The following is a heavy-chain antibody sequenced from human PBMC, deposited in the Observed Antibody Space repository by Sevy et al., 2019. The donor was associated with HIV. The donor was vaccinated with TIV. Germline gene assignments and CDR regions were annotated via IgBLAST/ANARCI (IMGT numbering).Heavy chain of an antibody. CDR1: GFTFSDHY. CDR3: ATHAGIAAAGRVFDY. J-gene: IGHJ4*02. CDR2: IRNKADSYTT. Sequence: GGSLRLSCAASGFTFSDHYMEWVRQAPGKGLEWVGRIRNKADSYTTEYAASVKGRFTISRDDSKNSLYFLMNSLKTEDTAVYYCATHAGIAAAGRVFDYWGQGTLVTVSS. V-gene: IGHV3-72*01. D-gene: IGHD6-13*01.